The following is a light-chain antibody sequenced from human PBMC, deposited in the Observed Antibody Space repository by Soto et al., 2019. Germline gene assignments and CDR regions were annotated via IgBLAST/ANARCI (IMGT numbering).Light chain of an antibody. Sequence: EVVLTQSPATLSLSPGERATLSCGASQSVTSKLAWYQQKPGQAPRLLISGASNRATGIPDRFSGSGSGTDFTLNISRLEPDDFALYFCQQYGGSPITFGLGTRLEIK. J-gene: IGKJ5*01. CDR3: QQYGGSPIT. CDR1: QSVTSK. V-gene: IGKV3-20*01. CDR2: GAS.